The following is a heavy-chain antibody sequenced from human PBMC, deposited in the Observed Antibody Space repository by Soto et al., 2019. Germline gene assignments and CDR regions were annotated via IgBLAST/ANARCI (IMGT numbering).Heavy chain of an antibody. J-gene: IGHJ3*02. CDR2: INPNSGGT. CDR3: AISTITWNYVTEYDAFDI. D-gene: IGHD1-7*01. V-gene: IGHV1-2*04. CDR1: GYTFTGYY. Sequence: ASVKVSCKASGYTFTGYYMHWVRQAPGQGLEWMGWINPNSGGTNYAQKFQGWVTMTRDTSISTAYMELSRLRSDDTAVYYCAISTITWNYVTEYDAFDIWGQGTMVTVSS.